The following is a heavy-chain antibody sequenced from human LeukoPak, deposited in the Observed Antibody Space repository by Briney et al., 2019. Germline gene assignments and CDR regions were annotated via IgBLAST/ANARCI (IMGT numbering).Heavy chain of an antibody. V-gene: IGHV1-69*05. Sequence: ASVKVSCKASGGTFSRYAISWVRQAPGQGLEWMGRIIPIFGTANYAQKFQGRVTITTDESTSTAYMELSSLRSEDTAVYYCARSPGHYFDYLGQGTLVTVSS. CDR3: ARSPGHYFDY. D-gene: IGHD2-8*02. CDR2: IIPIFGTA. CDR1: GGTFSRYA. J-gene: IGHJ4*02.